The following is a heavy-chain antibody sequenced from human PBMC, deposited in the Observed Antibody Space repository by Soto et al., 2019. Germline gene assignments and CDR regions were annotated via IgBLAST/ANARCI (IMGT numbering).Heavy chain of an antibody. Sequence: WGSLRLSCAASGFTFSSYAMSWVRQAPGKGLEWVSAISGSGGSTYYADSVRGRFTISRDNSKNTLYLQMNSLRAEDTAVYYCAKGGDKYSSSWYGNDYWGQGTLVTVSS. D-gene: IGHD6-13*01. CDR1: GFTFSSYA. CDR3: AKGGDKYSSSWYGNDY. J-gene: IGHJ4*02. CDR2: ISGSGGST. V-gene: IGHV3-23*01.